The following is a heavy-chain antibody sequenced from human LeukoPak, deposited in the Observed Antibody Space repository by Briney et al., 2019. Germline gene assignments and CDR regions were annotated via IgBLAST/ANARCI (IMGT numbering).Heavy chain of an antibody. CDR2: ISAYNGNT. CDR1: GYTFTGYY. V-gene: IGHV1-18*04. CDR3: ARDGVIVVVPAALDLSGRYYYGMDV. Sequence: GDSVKVSCKASGYTFTGYYMHWVRQAPGQGLEWMGWISAYNGNTNYAQKLQGRVTMTTDTSTSTAYMELRSLRSDDTAVYYCARDGVIVVVPAALDLSGRYYYGMDVWGQGTTVTVSS. D-gene: IGHD2-2*01. J-gene: IGHJ6*02.